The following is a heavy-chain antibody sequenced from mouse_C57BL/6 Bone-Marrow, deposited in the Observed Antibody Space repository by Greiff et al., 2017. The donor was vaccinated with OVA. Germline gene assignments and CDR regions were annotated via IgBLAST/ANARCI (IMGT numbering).Heavy chain of an antibody. CDR3: ARSCYGSSPYYAMDY. CDR1: GYTFTSYG. Sequence: VKLQESGAELARPGASVKLSCKASGYTFTSYGISWVKQRTGQGLEWIGEIYPRSGNTYYNEKFKGKATLTADKSSSTAYMELRSLTSEESAVYFCARSCYGSSPYYAMDYWGQGTSVTVSS. V-gene: IGHV1-81*01. D-gene: IGHD1-1*01. J-gene: IGHJ4*01. CDR2: IYPRSGNT.